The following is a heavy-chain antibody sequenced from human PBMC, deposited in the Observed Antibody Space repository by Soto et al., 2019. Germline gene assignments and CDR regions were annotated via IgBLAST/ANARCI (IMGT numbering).Heavy chain of an antibody. CDR2: ISYDGGNK. D-gene: IGHD3-22*01. V-gene: IGHV3-30-3*01. J-gene: IGHJ6*01. CDR3: ASDGWLYYDSTSQGMDV. CDR1: GFTFGNYA. Sequence: AGGSLRLSCAASGFTFGNYAIHWVRQAPGKGLEWVAVISYDGGNKNHADSVKGRFTISRDNSKNTLFLQMNNLRAEDTAVYYCASDGWLYYDSTSQGMDVWGQGTTVTVSS.